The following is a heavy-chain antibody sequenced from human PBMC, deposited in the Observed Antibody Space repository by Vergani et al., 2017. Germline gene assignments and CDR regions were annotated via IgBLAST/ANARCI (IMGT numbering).Heavy chain of an antibody. CDR2: INTNGDYT. CDR1: GFTFSRHG. CDR3: AKGGWNYWFDS. D-gene: IGHD1-1*01. V-gene: IGHV3-NL1*01. Sequence: QVQLVESGGSVVQPGTSLRLSCGASGFTFSRHGMHWVRQAPGKGLEWVSTINTNGDYTRYGDSVKGRFTISRDNSKSTLYLQMNSLRAEDTAIYYCAKGGWNYWFDSWGQGTLVIVS. J-gene: IGHJ5*01.